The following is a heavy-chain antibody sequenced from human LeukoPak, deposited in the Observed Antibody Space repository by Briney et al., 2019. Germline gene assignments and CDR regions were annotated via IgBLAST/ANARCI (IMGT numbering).Heavy chain of an antibody. V-gene: IGHV1-2*02. D-gene: IGHD6-13*01. CDR2: INPNSGGT. CDR3: ASQYSSSWGWYFDY. Sequence: ASVKVSCKASGYTFSGYYMHWVRQAPGQGLEWMGWINPNSGGTNYAQKFQGRVTMTRDTSISTAYMELSRLRSDDTAVYYCASQYSSSWGWYFDYWGQGTLVTVSS. CDR1: GYTFSGYY. J-gene: IGHJ4*02.